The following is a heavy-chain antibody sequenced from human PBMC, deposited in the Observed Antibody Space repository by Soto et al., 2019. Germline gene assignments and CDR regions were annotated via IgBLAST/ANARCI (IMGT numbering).Heavy chain of an antibody. Sequence: GAAVKVSCKASGYSFTGHYMHWVRQAPGQGREWMGWINPNSGGTNYAQKYQGRVTMTRDTSISTAYMELSRLRSDDTAVYYCARVSSSGWYRFDYWGQGTPVTVSS. J-gene: IGHJ4*02. CDR3: ARVSSSGWYRFDY. CDR2: INPNSGGT. CDR1: GYSFTGHY. V-gene: IGHV1-2*02. D-gene: IGHD6-19*01.